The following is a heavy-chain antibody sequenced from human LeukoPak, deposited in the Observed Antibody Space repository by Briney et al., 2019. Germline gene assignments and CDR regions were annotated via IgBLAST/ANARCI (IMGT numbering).Heavy chain of an antibody. CDR1: GFTFSTYT. J-gene: IGHJ4*02. Sequence: PGGSLRLSCAASGFTFSTYTMNWVRQAPGKGLEWVSSISSSSTYIYYADSVKGRFTISRDNAKNSLYLQMNSLRAEDTAAYYCARDEVYGEQYYFDYWGQGTLVTVSS. CDR2: ISSSSTYI. V-gene: IGHV3-21*01. D-gene: IGHD4/OR15-4a*01. CDR3: ARDEVYGEQYYFDY.